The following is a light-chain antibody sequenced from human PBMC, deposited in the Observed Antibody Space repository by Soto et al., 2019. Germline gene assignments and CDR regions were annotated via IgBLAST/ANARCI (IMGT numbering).Light chain of an antibody. CDR3: QQYNNWPPFS. J-gene: IGKJ3*01. Sequence: EIVMTQSPATLSVSPGERATLSCRASQSISSNLAWYQQKNGQTPRLLIYGASTRAAGIPARFSGSGSGTDFTLTISSLQSEDFAVYYCQQYNNWPPFSFXPGTKADI. V-gene: IGKV3-15*01. CDR2: GAS. CDR1: QSISSN.